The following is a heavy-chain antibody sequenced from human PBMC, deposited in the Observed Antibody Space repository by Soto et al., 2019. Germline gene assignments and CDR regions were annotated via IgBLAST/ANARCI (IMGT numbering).Heavy chain of an antibody. D-gene: IGHD3-22*01. Sequence: SLRLSCAASGFTFSNAWMIWVRQAPLKRLDWFGRIKSTTGGGTTDYAAPVKCRFTFSRDDSTNTLYLQMNSLKPEDTAVYYCTTDSYYHERVWGQGTLVTVSS. J-gene: IGHJ4*02. CDR2: IKSTTGGGTT. CDR3: TTDSYYHERV. CDR1: GFTFSNAW. V-gene: IGHV3-15*01.